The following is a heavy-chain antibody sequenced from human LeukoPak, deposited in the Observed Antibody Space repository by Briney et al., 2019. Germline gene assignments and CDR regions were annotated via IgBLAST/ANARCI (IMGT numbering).Heavy chain of an antibody. CDR2: FDPEDGET. Sequence: ASVKVSCKVSGYTLTELSMHWVRQAPGKGLEWMGGFDPEDGETIYAQKFQGRVTMTEDTSTDTAYMELSSLRSEDTAVYYCATTRIGDGDFKAQGAFDIWGQGTMVTVSS. CDR1: GYTLTELS. V-gene: IGHV1-24*01. J-gene: IGHJ3*02. CDR3: ATTRIGDGDFKAQGAFDI. D-gene: IGHD4-17*01.